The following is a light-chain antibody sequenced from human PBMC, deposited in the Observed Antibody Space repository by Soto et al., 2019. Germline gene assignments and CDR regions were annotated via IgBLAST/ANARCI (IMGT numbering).Light chain of an antibody. V-gene: IGKV3-20*01. CDR3: QQYGRSTWT. Sequence: EIVLTQSPGTLSLSPGERATLSCRASQSVRSSYLAWYQQKFGQAPRLLIYGASSRATGIPDRFSGSGSGTVFTLTISRLEPEDFAVYYCQQYGRSTWTFGQGTKVEIK. J-gene: IGKJ1*01. CDR1: QSVRSSY. CDR2: GAS.